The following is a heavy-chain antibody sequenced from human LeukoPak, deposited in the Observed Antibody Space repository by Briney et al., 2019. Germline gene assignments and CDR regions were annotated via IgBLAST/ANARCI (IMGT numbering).Heavy chain of an antibody. CDR3: AGWVPAAMGLMYYYYGMDV. CDR1: GYSISSGYF. J-gene: IGHJ6*02. D-gene: IGHD2-2*01. Sequence: SETLSLTCTVSGYSISSGYFWGWIRQPPEKGLEWIGNIYHSGITYYNPSLKSRVTISVDTSKNQFSLKLSSVTAADTAVYYCAGWVPAAMGLMYYYYGMDVWGQGTTVTVSS. CDR2: IYHSGIT. V-gene: IGHV4-38-2*02.